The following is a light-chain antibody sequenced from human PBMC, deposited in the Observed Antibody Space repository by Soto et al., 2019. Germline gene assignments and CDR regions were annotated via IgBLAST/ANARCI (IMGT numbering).Light chain of an antibody. V-gene: IGKV3-15*01. CDR3: QQYNNWPPWT. CDR1: QSVSSN. J-gene: IGKJ1*01. CDR2: GAS. Sequence: EIVMTQSPATLSVCPGERATLSCRASQSVSSNLAWYQQTPGQAPRLLIYGASTMATGIPARFSGSGSGTEFTLTISSLQSEDFAVYYCQQYNNWPPWTFGQGTKVDIK.